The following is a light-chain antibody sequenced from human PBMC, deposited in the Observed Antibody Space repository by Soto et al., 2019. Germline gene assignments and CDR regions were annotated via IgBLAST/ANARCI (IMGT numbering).Light chain of an antibody. CDR1: GSDIAVYDF. Sequence: QSVLTQPPSASGSPGQSVTISCAGSGSDIAVYDFVSCYQQHPGTAPKLIIYDVTKRPSGPPGRFSGSKSASTAPLTVSGLQAEDEADYYCSSYAGSNALVFGGGTKLTVL. CDR3: SSYAGSNALV. CDR2: DVT. V-gene: IGLV2-8*01. J-gene: IGLJ2*01.